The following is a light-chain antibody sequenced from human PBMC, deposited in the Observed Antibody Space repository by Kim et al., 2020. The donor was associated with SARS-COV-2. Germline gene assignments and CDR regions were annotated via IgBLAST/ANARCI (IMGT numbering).Light chain of an antibody. CDR3: AAWDASLKAVV. J-gene: IGLJ2*01. Sequence: ELTQPPSASGTPGQRVTISCFGSSSNIGSNSVNWYQQLPGTAPKLLIYRNNQRPSGVPDRFSGSKSGTSASLAISGLQSEDEADYFCAAWDASLKAVVFGGGTQLTVL. CDR2: RNN. CDR1: SSNIGSNS. V-gene: IGLV1-44*01.